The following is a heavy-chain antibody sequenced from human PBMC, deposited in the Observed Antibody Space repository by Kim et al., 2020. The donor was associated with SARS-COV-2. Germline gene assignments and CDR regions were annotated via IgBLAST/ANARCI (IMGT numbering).Heavy chain of an antibody. CDR1: GGTFSSYA. D-gene: IGHD6-13*01. CDR2: IIPIFGTA. Sequence: SVKVSCKASGGTFSSYAISWVRQAPGQGLEWMGGIIPIFGTANYAQKFQGRVTITADESTSTAYMELSSLRSEDTAVYYCARESNRGLPAAGTENWFDPWGQGTLVTVSS. CDR3: ARESNRGLPAAGTENWFDP. J-gene: IGHJ5*02. V-gene: IGHV1-69*13.